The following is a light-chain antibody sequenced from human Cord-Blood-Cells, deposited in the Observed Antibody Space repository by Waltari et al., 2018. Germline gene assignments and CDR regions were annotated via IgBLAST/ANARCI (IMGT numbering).Light chain of an antibody. Sequence: DIVMTQSPDPLAVSLGARATINCKSSPSVLYSSNNKNYLAWYQQKPGQPPKLLIYWASTRESGVPDRFSGSGSGTDFTLTISSLQAEDVAVYYCQQYYSTPLTFGGGTKVEIK. CDR1: PSVLYSSNNKNY. V-gene: IGKV4-1*01. CDR3: QQYYSTPLT. CDR2: WAS. J-gene: IGKJ4*01.